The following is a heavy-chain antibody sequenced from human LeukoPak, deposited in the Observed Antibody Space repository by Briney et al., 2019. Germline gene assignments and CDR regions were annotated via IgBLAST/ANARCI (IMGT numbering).Heavy chain of an antibody. V-gene: IGHV3-23*01. D-gene: IGHD3-22*01. CDR1: GFTFSSYA. J-gene: IGHJ5*01. CDR3: FTGSAYYYDS. CDR2: ISGSGGST. Sequence: GGSLRLSCAASGFTFSSYAMSWVRQAPGNGLEWVSAISGSGGSTYYADSVKGRFTISRDNSKNTVFLQMNSLSTEDTAVYSCFTGSAYYYDSWGQGTLVTVSS.